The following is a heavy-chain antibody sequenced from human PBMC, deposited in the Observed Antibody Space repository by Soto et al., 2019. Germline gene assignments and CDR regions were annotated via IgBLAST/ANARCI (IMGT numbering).Heavy chain of an antibody. CDR1: GFTFSSYA. J-gene: IGHJ4*02. V-gene: IGHV3-23*01. CDR3: ATQGTDTAMVWVSLVDY. CDR2: ISGSGGST. Sequence: GGSLRLSCAASGFTFSSYAMSWVRQAPGKGLEWVSAISGSGGSTYYADSVKGRFTISRDNSKNTLYLQMNSLRAEDTAVYYCATQGTDTAMVWVSLVDYWGQGTLVTVSS. D-gene: IGHD5-18*01.